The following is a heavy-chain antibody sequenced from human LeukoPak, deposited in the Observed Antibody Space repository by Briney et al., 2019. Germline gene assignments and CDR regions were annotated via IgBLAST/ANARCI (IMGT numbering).Heavy chain of an antibody. CDR1: GFTFSSYD. CDR3: ARIAVDSLSYNCLDA. Sequence: GQSLSLSCAASGFTFSSYDMHWVRQAPGKGLEREAVIWSYGSNKYYADSAHGRITLFRDNCKNTLYLQTNRLGAEDTAVSSCARIAVDSLSYNCLDAWGTGTTVTVSS. CDR2: IWSYGSNK. D-gene: IGHD2-21*01. J-gene: IGHJ6*03. V-gene: IGHV3-33*01.